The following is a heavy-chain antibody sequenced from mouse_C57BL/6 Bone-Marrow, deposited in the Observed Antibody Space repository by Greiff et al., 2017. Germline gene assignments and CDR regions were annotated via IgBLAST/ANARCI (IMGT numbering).Heavy chain of an antibody. CDR2: INPGSGGT. Sequence: QVQLQQSGAELVRPGTSVKVSCKASGYAFTNYLIEWVKQRPGQGLEWIGVINPGSGGTNYNEKFKGKATLTADKSSITAYMQLSSLTSEDSAVYFCARYYDLDYWGQGTTLTVSS. D-gene: IGHD2-4*01. J-gene: IGHJ2*01. CDR3: ARYYDLDY. CDR1: GYAFTNYL. V-gene: IGHV1-54*01.